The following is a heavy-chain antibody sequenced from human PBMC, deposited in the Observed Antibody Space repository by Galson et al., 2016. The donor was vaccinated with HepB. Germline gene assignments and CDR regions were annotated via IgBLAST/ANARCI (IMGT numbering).Heavy chain of an antibody. Sequence: SLRLSCAASGFTFSIYAMSWVRQAPGKGLEWVSSISGGADSRYYADSVKGRFTISRDNSKNTLYLQMHSLGAEDTAVYYCATILGYCRGGSYYRDYWGQGTLVTVSS. V-gene: IGHV3-23*01. CDR3: ATILGYCRGGSYYRDY. CDR2: ISGGADSR. CDR1: GFTFSIYA. D-gene: IGHD2-15*01. J-gene: IGHJ4*02.